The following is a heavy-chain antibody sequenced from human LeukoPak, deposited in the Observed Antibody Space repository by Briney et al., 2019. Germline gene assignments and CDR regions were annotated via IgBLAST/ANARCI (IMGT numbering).Heavy chain of an antibody. CDR2: ISYDGSNK. V-gene: IGHV3-30*03. J-gene: IGHJ5*02. D-gene: IGHD6-19*01. Sequence: PGGSLRLSCAASGFTFSSYGMHWVRQAPGKGLEWVAVISYDGSNKYYADSVKGRFTISRDNSKNTLYLQMNSLRAEDTAVYYCARGRYSSGWYQSWWFDPWGQGTLVTVSS. CDR1: GFTFSSYG. CDR3: ARGRYSSGWYQSWWFDP.